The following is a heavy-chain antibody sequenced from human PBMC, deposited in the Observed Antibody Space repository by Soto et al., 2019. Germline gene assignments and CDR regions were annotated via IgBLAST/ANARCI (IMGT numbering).Heavy chain of an antibody. J-gene: IGHJ4*02. D-gene: IGHD6-19*01. CDR2: IYYSGST. V-gene: IGHV4-61*01. CDR3: ARTVAGEPFDY. Sequence: SETLSLTCTVSGGSVSSGSYYWSWIRQPPGKGLEWIGYIYYSGSTNYNPSLKSRVTISVDTSKNQFSLKLSSVTAADTAVYYCARTVAGEPFDYWGQGTLVTVSS. CDR1: GGSVSSGSYY.